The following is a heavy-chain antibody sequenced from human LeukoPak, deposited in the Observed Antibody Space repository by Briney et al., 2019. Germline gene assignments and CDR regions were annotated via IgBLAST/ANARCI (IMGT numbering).Heavy chain of an antibody. V-gene: IGHV3-53*01. CDR1: GFTVSNNY. Sequence: PGGSLRLSCAASGFTVSNNYMSWVRQAPGKGLEWVSVVYSSGSTYYADSVKGRFTISRDNSKNTLYLQMNSLRAEDTAVYYCARFYRRSVDYWGQGTLVTVSS. J-gene: IGHJ4*02. D-gene: IGHD2/OR15-2a*01. CDR2: VYSSGST. CDR3: ARFYRRSVDY.